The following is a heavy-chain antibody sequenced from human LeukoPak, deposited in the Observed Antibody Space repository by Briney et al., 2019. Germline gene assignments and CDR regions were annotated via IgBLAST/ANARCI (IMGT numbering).Heavy chain of an antibody. CDR3: ARDQMGDFDS. Sequence: SETLSLTCTVSGGSISSSRYYWGWIRQPPGKGLEWIGSIYYSGSTYYNPSLRSRVTISVDTSKNQFSLKLSSVTAADTAVYYCARDQMGDFDSWGQGTLVTVSS. V-gene: IGHV4-39*07. D-gene: IGHD3-16*01. CDR2: IYYSGST. J-gene: IGHJ4*02. CDR1: GGSISSSRYY.